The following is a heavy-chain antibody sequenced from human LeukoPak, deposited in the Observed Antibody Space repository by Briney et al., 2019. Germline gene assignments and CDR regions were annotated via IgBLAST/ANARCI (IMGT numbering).Heavy chain of an antibody. CDR2: IKEDGREK. V-gene: IGHV3-7*01. D-gene: IGHD3-10*01. J-gene: IGHJ4*02. CDR1: GFTFSSSW. Sequence: GGSLRLSCTTSGFTFSSSWMSWVRQAPGKGLECVANIKEDGREKYYVDSVKGRFTISRDNAKNSLYLQMSSLRAEDTAVYYCARGGRPDYWGQGTLVTVSS. CDR3: ARGGRPDY.